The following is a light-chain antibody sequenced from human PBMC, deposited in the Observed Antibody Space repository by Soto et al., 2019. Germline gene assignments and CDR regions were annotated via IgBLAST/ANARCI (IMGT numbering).Light chain of an antibody. CDR1: SGHSSNA. CDR3: QTWGTGIRV. V-gene: IGLV4-69*01. J-gene: IGLJ3*02. Sequence: QLVLTQSPSASASLGASVNLTCTLSSGHSSNAIAWHQQQPEKGPRYLMKVNSDGSHSKGDGIPDRFSGSSSGAERYLTISSLQSEDEADYYCQTWGTGIRVFGGGTKVTVL. CDR2: VNSDGSH.